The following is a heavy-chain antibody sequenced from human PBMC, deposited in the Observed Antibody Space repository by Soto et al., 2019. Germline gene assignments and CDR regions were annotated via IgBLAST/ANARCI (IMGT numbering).Heavy chain of an antibody. V-gene: IGHV4-31*03. J-gene: IGHJ3*02. CDR2: IYYSGST. D-gene: IGHD2-15*01. CDR1: GGSISSGGYY. CDR3: ARVLLYCSGGSCYSLSAFDI. Sequence: SETLSLTCTVSGGSISSGGYYWSWIRQHPGKGLEWIGYIYYSGSTYYNPSLKSRVTISVDTSKNQFSLKLSSVTAADTAAYYFARVLLYCSGGSCYSLSAFDIWGQGTMVTVSS.